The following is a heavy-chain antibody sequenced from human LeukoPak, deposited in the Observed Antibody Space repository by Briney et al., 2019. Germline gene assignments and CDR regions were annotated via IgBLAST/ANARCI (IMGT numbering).Heavy chain of an antibody. CDR1: GFTFNNYA. CDR2: SGSNT. CDR3: AKAGSAWSRATYAFDS. V-gene: IGHV3-23*01. Sequence: PGESLRLSCAASGFTFNNYAMSWVRQSPGKGLEWVSASGSNTYYADSVKGRFTISRDNSENTLYLQMNSLRAEDTAVYYCAKAGSAWSRATYAFDSWGQGTLVTVSS. J-gene: IGHJ4*02. D-gene: IGHD6-19*01.